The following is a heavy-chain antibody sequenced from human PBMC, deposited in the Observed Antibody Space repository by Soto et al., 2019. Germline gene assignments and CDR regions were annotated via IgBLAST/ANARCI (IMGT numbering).Heavy chain of an antibody. V-gene: IGHV1-69*12. CDR3: AINPVGCSYGSFDS. CDR2: IIPIFGTA. CDR1: GGTFSSYA. D-gene: IGHD5-18*01. Sequence: QVQLVQSGAEVKKPGSSVKVSCKASGGTFSSYAISWVRQAPGQGLEWMGGIIPIFGTANYAQKFQGRVTXXAXEYXSTAYMELSSLRSEDTAVYYCAINPVGCSYGSFDSWGQGTLVTVSS. J-gene: IGHJ4*02.